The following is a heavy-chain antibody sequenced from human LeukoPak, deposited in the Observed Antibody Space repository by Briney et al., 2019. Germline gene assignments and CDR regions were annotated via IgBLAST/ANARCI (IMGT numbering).Heavy chain of an antibody. D-gene: IGHD4-17*01. V-gene: IGHV1-24*01. CDR3: ATYIDGDEETAWYFDL. CDR1: GYTLTELS. J-gene: IGHJ2*01. Sequence: ASVKVSCKVSGYTLTELSMHWVRQAPGKGLEWMGGFDPEDGETIYAQKFQGRVTMTEDTSTDTACMELSSLRSEDTAVYYCATYIDGDEETAWYFDLWGRGTLVTVSS. CDR2: FDPEDGET.